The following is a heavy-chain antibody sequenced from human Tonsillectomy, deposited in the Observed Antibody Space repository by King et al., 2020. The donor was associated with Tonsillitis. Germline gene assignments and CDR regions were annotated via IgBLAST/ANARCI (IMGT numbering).Heavy chain of an antibody. CDR2: MNPNSGNT. Sequence: VQLVESGAEVKKPGASVKVSCKASGYTFTSYDINWVRQATGQGLEWRGWMNPNSGNTGYAQKFQGRVTMTRNTSISTAYMELSSLRSEDTAVYYCARVSDSSGYYYFDYWGQGTLVTVSS. D-gene: IGHD3-22*01. V-gene: IGHV1-8*01. J-gene: IGHJ4*02. CDR3: ARVSDSSGYYYFDY. CDR1: GYTFTSYD.